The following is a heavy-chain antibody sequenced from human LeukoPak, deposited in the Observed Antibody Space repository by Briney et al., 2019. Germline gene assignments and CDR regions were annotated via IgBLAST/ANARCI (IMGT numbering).Heavy chain of an antibody. D-gene: IGHD2-15*01. CDR2: INPNSGGT. J-gene: IGHJ4*02. Sequence: ASVKVSCKASGYTFTCYYMHWVRQAPGQGLEWMGWINPNSGGTNYAQKFQGRVTMTRDTSISTAYMELRRLRSHDPAVYYCARGEDCSGGSCYSFVVGGDLAYWGQGTLVTVSS. CDR1: GYTFTCYY. V-gene: IGHV1-2*02. CDR3: ARGEDCSGGSCYSFVVGGDLAY.